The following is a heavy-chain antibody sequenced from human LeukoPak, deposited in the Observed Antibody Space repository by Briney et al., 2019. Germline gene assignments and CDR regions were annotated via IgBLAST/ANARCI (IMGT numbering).Heavy chain of an antibody. Sequence: GGSLRLSCKASGFTFSSYHMNWVRQAPGKGLEWVSSISSSSVYTHYADSVKGRITISRDNGKNSLYLQMNSLTAEDTALYYRARDALRDDAFDIWGQGTMVTVSS. CDR2: ISSSSVYT. CDR1: GFTFSSYH. V-gene: IGHV3-21*04. J-gene: IGHJ3*02. CDR3: ARDALRDDAFDI.